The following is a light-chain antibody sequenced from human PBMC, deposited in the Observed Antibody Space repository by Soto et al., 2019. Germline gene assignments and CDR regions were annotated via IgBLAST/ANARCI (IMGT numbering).Light chain of an antibody. CDR2: SNY. Sequence: QNALTQPPSASGTHGQRVTISCSGSSSNIGSKTVNWYQQLPGTAPKLLIYSNYQRPSGVPDRFSGSKSGTSASLAISGLQSEDEADYYCSAWDASLNGYVFGTGTKVTVL. V-gene: IGLV1-44*01. CDR3: SAWDASLNGYV. CDR1: SSNIGSKT. J-gene: IGLJ1*01.